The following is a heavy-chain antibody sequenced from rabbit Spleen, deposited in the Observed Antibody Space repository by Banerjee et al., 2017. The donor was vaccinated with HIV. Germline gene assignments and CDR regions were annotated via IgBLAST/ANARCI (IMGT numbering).Heavy chain of an antibody. D-gene: IGHD1-1*01. CDR1: GFSFTFIDY. J-gene: IGHJ4*01. Sequence: QSLEESGGDLVKPGASLTLTCTASGFSFTFIDYLCWVRQPPGKGPEWIACVAAGVSFTSYYATWAKGRFTISKTSSTTVTLQMTSLTVADTATYFCARDDRSVGAIQFNLWGPGTLVTVS. CDR3: ARDDRSVGAIQFNL. V-gene: IGHV1S40*01. CDR2: VAAGVSFTS.